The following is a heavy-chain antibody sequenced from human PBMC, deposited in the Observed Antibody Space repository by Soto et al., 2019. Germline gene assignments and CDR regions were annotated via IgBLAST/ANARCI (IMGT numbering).Heavy chain of an antibody. Sequence: SLRLSCAASGFTFSSYAMSWVRQAPGKGLEWVSAISGSGGSTYYADSVKGRFTISRDNSKNTLYLQMNSLRAEDTAVYYCARARGYSYGLTDKWFDPWGQGTLVTVSS. D-gene: IGHD5-18*01. CDR3: ARARGYSYGLTDKWFDP. V-gene: IGHV3-23*01. CDR1: GFTFSSYA. J-gene: IGHJ5*02. CDR2: ISGSGGST.